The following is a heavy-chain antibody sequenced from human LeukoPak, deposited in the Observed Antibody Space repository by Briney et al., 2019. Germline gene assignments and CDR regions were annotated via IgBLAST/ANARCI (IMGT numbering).Heavy chain of an antibody. D-gene: IGHD3-10*01. J-gene: IGHJ4*02. CDR2: VNPNSGGT. V-gene: IGHV1-2*02. Sequence: ASVKVSCKASGYTFTGYYMHWVRQAPGQGLEWMRWVNPNSGGTNYAQKFQGRVTMTRDTSISTAYMELSRLRSDDTAVYYCARDDRLWFGELLPDYWGQGTLVTVSS. CDR1: GYTFTGYY. CDR3: ARDDRLWFGELLPDY.